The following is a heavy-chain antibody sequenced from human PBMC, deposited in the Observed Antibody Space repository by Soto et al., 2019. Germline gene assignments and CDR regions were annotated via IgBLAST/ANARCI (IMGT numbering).Heavy chain of an antibody. CDR1: GYTFTSYG. J-gene: IGHJ3*02. V-gene: IGHV1-18*01. D-gene: IGHD3-22*01. Sequence: ASVKVSCKASGYTFTSYGISWVRQAPGQGLEWMGWISAYNGNTNYAQKLQGRVTMTTDTSTSTAYMELRSLRSDDTAVYYCARVPPIDYYDSSGYSLAISGHGTMGT. CDR2: ISAYNGNT. CDR3: ARVPPIDYYDSSGYSLAI.